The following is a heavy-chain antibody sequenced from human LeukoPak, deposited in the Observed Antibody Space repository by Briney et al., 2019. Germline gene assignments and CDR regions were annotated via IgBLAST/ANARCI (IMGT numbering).Heavy chain of an antibody. D-gene: IGHD2-2*01. CDR1: GFTFSSYS. V-gene: IGHV3-48*04. J-gene: IGHJ5*02. CDR2: ISSSSSTI. Sequence: GGSLRLSCAASGFTFSSYSMNWVRQAPGKGLEWDSYISSSSSTIYYADSVKGRFTISRDNAKNSLYLQMNSLRSEDTAVYYCAREVPAAYNWFDPWGQGTLVTVSS. CDR3: AREVPAAYNWFDP.